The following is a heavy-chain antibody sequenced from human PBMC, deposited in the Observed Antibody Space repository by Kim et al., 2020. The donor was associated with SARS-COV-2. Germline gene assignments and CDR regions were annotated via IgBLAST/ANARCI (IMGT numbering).Heavy chain of an antibody. CDR3: ARNEWGPIEYSSSLSFMDV. J-gene: IGHJ6*02. CDR1: GFTFSSYS. D-gene: IGHD6-6*01. V-gene: IGHV3-21*01. Sequence: GGSLRLSCAASGFTFSSYSMNWVRQAPGKGLEWVSCISSSSSYIYYADSVKGRFTISRDNAKNSLYLQMNSLRAEDTAVYYCARNEWGPIEYSSSLSFMDVWGQGTTVTVSS. CDR2: ISSSSSYI.